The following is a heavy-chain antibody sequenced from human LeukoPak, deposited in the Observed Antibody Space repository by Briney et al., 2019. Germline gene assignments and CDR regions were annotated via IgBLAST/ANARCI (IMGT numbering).Heavy chain of an antibody. Sequence: ASVKVSCKASGYTFTSYAMHWVRQAPGQRLEWMGWINAGNGNTKYSQKFQGRVTITRDTSASTAYMELSSLRSEDTAVYYCAKVHCISTNCNHIWTYFDYWGQGTLVTVSS. J-gene: IGHJ4*02. D-gene: IGHD2-2*01. V-gene: IGHV1-3*01. CDR3: AKVHCISTNCNHIWTYFDY. CDR2: INAGNGNT. CDR1: GYTFTSYA.